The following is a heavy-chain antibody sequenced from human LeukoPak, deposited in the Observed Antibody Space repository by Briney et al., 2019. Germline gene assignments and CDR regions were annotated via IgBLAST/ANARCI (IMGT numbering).Heavy chain of an antibody. J-gene: IGHJ4*02. CDR3: ARGAYYYGSGGPPQYYFDY. V-gene: IGHV3-66*01. CDR1: GFTVSSNY. Sequence: GGSLRLSCAASGFTVSSNYMSWVRQAPGKGLEWVSVIYSGGSTYYADSVKGRFTISRDNSKNTLYLQMNSLRAEDTAVYYCARGAYYYGSGGPPQYYFDYWGQGTLVTISS. CDR2: IYSGGST. D-gene: IGHD3-10*01.